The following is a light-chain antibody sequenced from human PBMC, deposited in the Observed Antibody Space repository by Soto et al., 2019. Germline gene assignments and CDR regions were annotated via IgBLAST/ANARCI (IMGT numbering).Light chain of an antibody. Sequence: EIVLTQSPGTLSLSPGERATLSCRASQSVSNNYLAWYQQKPGQAPRLLIYGASNRATGLPDRFSGSGSGTDFTLTSSILEPEDFAVYYCQQYGSSGTFGQGTKVEIK. J-gene: IGKJ1*01. CDR2: GAS. V-gene: IGKV3-20*01. CDR3: QQYGSSGT. CDR1: QSVSNNY.